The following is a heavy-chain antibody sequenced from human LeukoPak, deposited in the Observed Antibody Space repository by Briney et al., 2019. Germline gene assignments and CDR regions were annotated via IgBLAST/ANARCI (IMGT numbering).Heavy chain of an antibody. V-gene: IGHV5-51*01. D-gene: IGHD6-13*01. Sequence: GESLKISCKGSGYSFTSYWIGWVRQMPGKGLEWMGIIYPGNSDTRYSPSFQGQVTISADKSISTACLQWSSLKASDTAMYYCARRYSSSWYGYYFDYWGQGTLVTVSS. CDR2: IYPGNSDT. CDR1: GYSFTSYW. J-gene: IGHJ4*02. CDR3: ARRYSSSWYGYYFDY.